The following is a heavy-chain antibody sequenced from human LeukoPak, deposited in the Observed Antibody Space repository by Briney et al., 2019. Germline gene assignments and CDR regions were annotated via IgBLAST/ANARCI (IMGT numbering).Heavy chain of an antibody. J-gene: IGHJ6*02. CDR1: GFTFSSYG. Sequence: GRSLRLSCAASGFTFSSYGMHWVRQAPGKGLEWVAVISYDGSNKYYADSVKGRFTISRDNSKSTLYLQMNSLRAEDTAVYYCAKGGANIVVVVAPRDYYGMDVWGQGTTVTVSS. D-gene: IGHD2-15*01. V-gene: IGHV3-30*18. CDR2: ISYDGSNK. CDR3: AKGGANIVVVVAPRDYYGMDV.